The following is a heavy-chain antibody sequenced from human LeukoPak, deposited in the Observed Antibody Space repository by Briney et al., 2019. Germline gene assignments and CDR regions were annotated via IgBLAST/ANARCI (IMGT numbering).Heavy chain of an antibody. CDR2: TYYRSKWYN. V-gene: IGHV6-1*01. CDR3: AHQQLVHFDY. Sequence: PSQTLSLTCALSGDTFSSNSAAWNWIRQSPSRGLEWLGRTYYRSKWYNDYAVSVKSRITINPDTSKNQFSLQLNSVTPEDTAVYYCAHQQLVHFDYWGQGTLVTVSS. J-gene: IGHJ4*02. CDR1: GDTFSSNSAA. D-gene: IGHD6-13*01.